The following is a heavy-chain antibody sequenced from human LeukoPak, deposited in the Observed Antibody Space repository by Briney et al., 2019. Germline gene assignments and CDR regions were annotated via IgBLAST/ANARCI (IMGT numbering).Heavy chain of an antibody. Sequence: GGSLRLSCAGSGFTFSGYWMHWVRQVPGKGLVWVSRINSDGSSTSFADSVKGRFSISRDNAKNTLYLQMNSLRAEDTAVYYCARESSSWYGDLYYFDYWGQGTLVTVSS. D-gene: IGHD6-13*01. CDR2: INSDGSST. CDR3: ARESSSWYGDLYYFDY. CDR1: GFTFSGYW. J-gene: IGHJ4*02. V-gene: IGHV3-74*01.